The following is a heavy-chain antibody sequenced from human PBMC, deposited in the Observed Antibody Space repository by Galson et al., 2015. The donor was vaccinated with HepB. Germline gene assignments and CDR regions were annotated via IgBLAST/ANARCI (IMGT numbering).Heavy chain of an antibody. CDR2: IIPMYDIG. V-gene: IGHV1-69*10. CDR3: AWAREEYTSSSGLSL. D-gene: IGHD6-6*01. Sequence: SVKVSCKASGGTFSSYAIFWVRQAPGQGLEWMGGIIPMYDIGNYAQKFQDRVTITADKSTSTAYMELSSLRSDDTAMYYCAWAREEYTSSSGLSLWGQGTLVTVSP. CDR1: GGTFSSYA. J-gene: IGHJ4*02.